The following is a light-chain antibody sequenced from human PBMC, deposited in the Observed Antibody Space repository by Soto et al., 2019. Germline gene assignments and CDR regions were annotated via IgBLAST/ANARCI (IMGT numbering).Light chain of an antibody. V-gene: IGLV2-8*01. CDR2: EVT. J-gene: IGLJ3*02. CDR1: SSDVGGYDY. CDR3: SSFVAGNNYWV. Sequence: QSVLTQPPSASGSPGRSVTISCTGTSSDVGGYDYVSWFQQHPGKAPKLIIYEVTKRPSGVPDRFSASKSGNTASLTVSGVQDEDEDDYYCSSFVAGNNYWVFGGGTKLTVL.